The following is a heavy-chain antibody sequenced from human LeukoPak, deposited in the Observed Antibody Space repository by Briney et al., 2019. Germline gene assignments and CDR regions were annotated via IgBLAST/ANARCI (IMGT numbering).Heavy chain of an antibody. CDR3: ARCLGSGSFHFDY. V-gene: IGHV3-53*01. D-gene: IGHD3-10*01. CDR2: IYSGGST. J-gene: IGHJ4*02. Sequence: GGSLRLSCAASGFTVSSNYMSRVRQAPGKGLEWVSLIYSGGSTYYADSVKGRFTISRDNSKNTLYLQMNSLRAEDTAVYYCARCLGSGSFHFDYWGQGTLVTVSS. CDR1: GFTVSSNY.